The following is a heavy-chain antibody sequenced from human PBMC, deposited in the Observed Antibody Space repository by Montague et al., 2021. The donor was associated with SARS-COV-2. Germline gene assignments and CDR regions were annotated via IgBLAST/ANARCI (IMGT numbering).Heavy chain of an antibody. CDR1: GGSVSSSSYY. D-gene: IGHD5-24*01. Sequence: SETLSLTCTVSGGSVSSSSYYWGWICQPPGKGLEWIVSMYYSGSTYHNPSLKSPVTTSVDTSKNQLSLKLTSATAADTAVYYCATQVEIATITGYYFDYWGQGTPVTVSS. CDR3: ATQVEIATITGYYFDY. J-gene: IGHJ4*02. V-gene: IGHV4-39*07. CDR2: MYYSGST.